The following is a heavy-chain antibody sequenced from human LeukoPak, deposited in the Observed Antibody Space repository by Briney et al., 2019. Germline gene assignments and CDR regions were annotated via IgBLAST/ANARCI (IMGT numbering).Heavy chain of an antibody. CDR2: INTNTGNP. J-gene: IGHJ6*03. CDR1: GYTFTSYA. D-gene: IGHD4-23*01. V-gene: IGHV7-4-1*02. CDR3: ARRMTTVVTPYYYYYMDV. Sequence: GASVKVSCKASGYTFTSYAMNWVRQAPGQGLEWMGWINTNTGNPTYAQGFTGRFVFSLDTSVSTAYLQISSLKAEDTAVYYCARRMTTVVTPYYYYYMDVWGKGTTVTVSS.